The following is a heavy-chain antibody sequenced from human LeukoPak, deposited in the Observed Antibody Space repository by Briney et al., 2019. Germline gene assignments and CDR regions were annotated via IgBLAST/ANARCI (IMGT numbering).Heavy chain of an antibody. J-gene: IGHJ4*02. V-gene: IGHV4-59*12. D-gene: IGHD3-22*01. CDR2: IYYSGRT. CDR3: ARLHYYDSRRNDY. CDR1: GDSISDDY. Sequence: SETLSLTCTVSGDSISDDYWSWIRQPPGKGLEWIGYIYYSGRTTYNPSLKSRVTISIDTSKSQFSLKLSSVTAADTAVYYCARLHYYDSRRNDYWGQGTLVTVSS.